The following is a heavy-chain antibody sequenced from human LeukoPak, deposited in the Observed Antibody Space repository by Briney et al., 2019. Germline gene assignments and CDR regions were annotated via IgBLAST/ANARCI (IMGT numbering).Heavy chain of an antibody. CDR3: ATARNLIVVVPAAIREYYYGMDV. V-gene: IGHV1-24*01. Sequence: VASVKVSCKVSGYTLTELSMHWVRQAPGEGLEWMGGFDPEDGETIYAQKFQGRVTMTEDTSTDTAYMELSSLRSEDTAVYYCATARNLIVVVPAAIREYYYGMDVWGQGTTVTVSS. CDR1: GYTLTELS. J-gene: IGHJ6*02. D-gene: IGHD2-2*01. CDR2: FDPEDGET.